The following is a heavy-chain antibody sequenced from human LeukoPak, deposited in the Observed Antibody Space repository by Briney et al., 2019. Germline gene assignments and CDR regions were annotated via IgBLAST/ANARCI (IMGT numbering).Heavy chain of an antibody. V-gene: IGHV3-30*18. CDR1: GFTFISYG. CDR2: ISYDGSNK. J-gene: IGHJ4*02. Sequence: GGSLRLSCAASGFTFISYGMHWVRQAPGKGLEWVAVISYDGSNKYYADSVKGRFTISRDNSKNTLYLQMNSLRAEDTAVYYCAKDVRGYSYGRDYWGQETLVTVSS. D-gene: IGHD5-18*01. CDR3: AKDVRGYSYGRDY.